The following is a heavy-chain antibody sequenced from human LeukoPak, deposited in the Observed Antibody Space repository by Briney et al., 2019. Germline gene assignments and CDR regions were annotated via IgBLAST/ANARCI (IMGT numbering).Heavy chain of an antibody. Sequence: GRSLRLSCAASGFTFSSYAMHWVRQAPGKGLEWVAVISYDGSNKYYADSVKGRFTISRDNSKNTLYLQMNSLRAEDTAVYYCARGPVTTFDYWGQGTLVTVSS. CDR2: ISYDGSNK. J-gene: IGHJ4*02. CDR1: GFTFSSYA. V-gene: IGHV3-30-3*01. D-gene: IGHD4-17*01. CDR3: ARGPVTTFDY.